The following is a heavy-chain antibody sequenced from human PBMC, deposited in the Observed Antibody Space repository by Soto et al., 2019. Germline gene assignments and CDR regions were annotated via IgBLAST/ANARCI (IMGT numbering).Heavy chain of an antibody. CDR3: ARDRGYSYGSNPDAFDI. D-gene: IGHD5-18*01. V-gene: IGHV3-48*02. Sequence: PXGSLRLSCAASGFTFSSYSMNWVRQAPGKGLEWVSYISSSSSTIYYADSVKGRFTISRDNAKNSLYLQMNSLRDEDTAVYYCARDRGYSYGSNPDAFDIWGQGTMVTVSS. CDR2: ISSSSSTI. J-gene: IGHJ3*02. CDR1: GFTFSSYS.